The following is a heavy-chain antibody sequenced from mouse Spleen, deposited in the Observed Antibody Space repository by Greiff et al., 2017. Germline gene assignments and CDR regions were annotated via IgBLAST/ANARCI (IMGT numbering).Heavy chain of an antibody. CDR3: ARSNDDGFAY. CDR2: IYPGNVNT. J-gene: IGHJ3*01. Sequence: VQGVESGPELVKPGASVRISCKASGYTFTSYYIHWVKQRPGQGLEWIGWIYPGNVNTKYNEKFKGKATLTADKSSSTAYMQLSSLTSEDSAVYFCARSNDDGFAYWGQGTLVTVSA. D-gene: IGHD2-3*01. CDR1: GYTFTSYY. V-gene: IGHV1S56*01.